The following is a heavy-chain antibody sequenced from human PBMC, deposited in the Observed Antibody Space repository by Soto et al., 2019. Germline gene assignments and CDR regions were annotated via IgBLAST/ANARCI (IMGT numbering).Heavy chain of an antibody. CDR3: ARVEAVAGLYNYHGWTS. J-gene: IGHJ6*02. V-gene: IGHV1-69*12. CDR1: GGTFSNYA. CDR2: IVPIFGTT. D-gene: IGHD6-19*01. Sequence: QVQLVQSGAEVKKPGSSVKVSCKVSGGTFSNYAIDWVRLAPGHGLEWMGGIVPIFGTTYYTQKFQGRAKIIADDSTTTAYLEMSSLRSEDTAIYYCARVEAVAGLYNYHGWTSGAKGPRSPSP.